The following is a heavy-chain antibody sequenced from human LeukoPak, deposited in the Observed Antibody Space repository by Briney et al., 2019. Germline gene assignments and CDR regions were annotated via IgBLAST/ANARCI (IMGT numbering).Heavy chain of an antibody. CDR3: AIQYSSSWYRYFDY. CDR2: INPNSGGT. Sequence: ASVKVSCKASGYTFTGYYTHWVRQAPGQGLEWMGWINPNSGGTNYAQKFQGWVTMTRDTSISTAYMELSRLRSDDTAVYYCAIQYSSSWYRYFDYWGQGTLVTVSS. J-gene: IGHJ4*02. D-gene: IGHD6-13*01. CDR1: GYTFTGYY. V-gene: IGHV1-2*04.